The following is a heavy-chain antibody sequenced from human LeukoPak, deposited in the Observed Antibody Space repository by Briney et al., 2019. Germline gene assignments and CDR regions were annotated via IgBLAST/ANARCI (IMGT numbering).Heavy chain of an antibody. J-gene: IGHJ5*02. CDR2: ISDSGGST. CDR3: AEDRYNDYEGGWFDP. CDR1: RFTFSTYA. V-gene: IGHV3-23*01. Sequence: PGGSLRLSCAASRFTFSTYAMSWVRQAPGKGLEWVSAISDSGGSTYYADSVRGRFTVSRDNSKNTLYLQMNSLRAEDTAVYYCAEDRYNDYEGGWFDPWGQGTLVTVSS. D-gene: IGHD5-12*01.